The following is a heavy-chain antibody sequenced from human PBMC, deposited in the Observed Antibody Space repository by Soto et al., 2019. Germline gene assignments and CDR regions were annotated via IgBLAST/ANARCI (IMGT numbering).Heavy chain of an antibody. CDR3: ARCPLLEGAWFDP. CDR1: GGTFSSYA. Sequence: SVKVSCKASGGTFSSYAISCVLRSPVQGLEWMGGIIPIFGTANYAQKFQGRVTITADESTSTAYMELSSLRSEDTAVYYCARCPLLEGAWFDPWGQGTLVTVSS. V-gene: IGHV1-69*13. CDR2: IIPIFGTA. J-gene: IGHJ5*02.